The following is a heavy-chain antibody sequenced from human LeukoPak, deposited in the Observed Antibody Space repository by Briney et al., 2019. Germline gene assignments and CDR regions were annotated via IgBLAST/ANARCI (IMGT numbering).Heavy chain of an antibody. CDR1: GYSFSNYW. J-gene: IGHJ4*02. D-gene: IGHD3-16*01. CDR2: IYPGNSDT. CDR3: ARHYYDYVWGSYGIDY. Sequence: GESLKISCKGSGYSFSNYWIGWVRQMPGKGLEWMGIIYPGNSDTRYSPSFQGQVTISADKSISTAYLQWSSLKASDTAMYYCARHYYDYVWGSYGIDYWGQGTLVTVSS. V-gene: IGHV5-51*01.